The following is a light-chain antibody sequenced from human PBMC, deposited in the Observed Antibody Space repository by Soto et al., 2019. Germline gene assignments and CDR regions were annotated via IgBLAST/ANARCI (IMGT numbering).Light chain of an antibody. Sequence: ESMRTQSPTTLSLSPGERATLSCRASQSVSSNLAWYQQKPGQAPRLLIYGASTRATGIPARFSGSGSGTEFTLTISSLQSEDFAVYYCQQYNSCPRTFGQGTKV. CDR3: QQYNSCPRT. J-gene: IGKJ1*01. V-gene: IGKV3-15*01. CDR2: GAS. CDR1: QSVSSN.